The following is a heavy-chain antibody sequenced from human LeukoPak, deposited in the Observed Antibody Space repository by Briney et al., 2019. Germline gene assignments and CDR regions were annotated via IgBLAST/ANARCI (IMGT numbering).Heavy chain of an antibody. CDR2: IYYSGST. CDR1: GGSISSSSYY. Sequence: SETLSLTCTVSGGSISSSSYYWGWIRQPPGKGLEWIGSIYYSGSTYYNPSLKSRVTISVDKSKNQFSLKLSSVTAADTAVYYCARAGYSSSWYVGGPHYFDYWGQGTLGTVSS. D-gene: IGHD6-13*01. CDR3: ARAGYSSSWYVGGPHYFDY. V-gene: IGHV4-39*07. J-gene: IGHJ4*02.